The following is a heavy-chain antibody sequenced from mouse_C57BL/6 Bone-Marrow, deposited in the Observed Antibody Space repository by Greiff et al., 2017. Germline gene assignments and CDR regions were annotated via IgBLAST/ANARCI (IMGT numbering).Heavy chain of an antibody. CDR2: INPYNGGT. Sequence: EVQLKESGPVLVKPGASVKMSCKASGYTFTDYYMNWVKQSHGKSLEWIGVINPYNGGTSYNQKFKGKATLTVDKSSSTAYMELNSLTSEDSAVXYCARGLRFWFAYWGQGTLVTVSA. CDR3: ARGLRFWFAY. J-gene: IGHJ3*01. V-gene: IGHV1-19*01. D-gene: IGHD1-1*01. CDR1: GYTFTDYY.